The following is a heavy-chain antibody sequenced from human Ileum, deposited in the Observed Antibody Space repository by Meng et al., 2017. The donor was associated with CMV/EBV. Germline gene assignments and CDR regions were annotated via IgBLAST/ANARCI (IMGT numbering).Heavy chain of an antibody. D-gene: IGHD1-26*01. J-gene: IGHJ4*02. CDR3: ARDQDKSGSYYIDS. CDR1: GFTFSSYW. Sequence: GESLKISCAASGFTFSSYWMSWVRQAPGKGLEWVANIKQDGSEKYYVDSVKGRFTISRDNAKNSLYLQMNSLRAEDTAVYYCARDQDKSGSYYIDSWGQGTLVTVSS. V-gene: IGHV3-7*01. CDR2: IKQDGSEK.